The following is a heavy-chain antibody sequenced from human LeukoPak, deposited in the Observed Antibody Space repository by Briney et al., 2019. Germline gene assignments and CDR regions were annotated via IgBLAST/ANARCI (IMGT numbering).Heavy chain of an antibody. CDR1: EYSFTDHY. J-gene: IGHJ4*02. V-gene: IGHV1-46*01. D-gene: IGHD5-12*01. Sequence: ASVKVSCKASEYSFTDHYMHWVRQAPGQGLEWMAIINPSSGNTKYAQKFQGRVTVTRDTSTSTVYMELSSLGFDDTAVYYCARGYSGHESDFWGQGTLVTVSS. CDR2: INPSSGNT. CDR3: ARGYSGHESDF.